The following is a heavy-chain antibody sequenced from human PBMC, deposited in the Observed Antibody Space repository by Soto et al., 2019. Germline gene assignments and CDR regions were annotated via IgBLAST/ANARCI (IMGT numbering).Heavy chain of an antibody. D-gene: IGHD3-3*01. CDR3: ARGNRDFWSGYRPYSSTPWFDP. J-gene: IGHJ5*02. CDR1: GGSFSGYY. V-gene: IGHV4-34*01. CDR2: INHSGST. Sequence: SETLSLTCAVYGGSFSGYYWSWIRQPPGKGLEWIGEINHSGSTNYNPSLKSRVTISVDTSKNQFSLKLSSVTAADTAVYYCARGNRDFWSGYRPYSSTPWFDPWGQGTLVTVAS.